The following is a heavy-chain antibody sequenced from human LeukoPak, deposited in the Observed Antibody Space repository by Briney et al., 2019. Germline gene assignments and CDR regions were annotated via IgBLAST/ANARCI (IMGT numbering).Heavy chain of an antibody. V-gene: IGHV4-34*08. CDR3: AGLSVIVGAALEYYYYYMDV. CDR2: SNDSGGT. CDR1: GGTFSGYY. D-gene: IGHD1-26*01. J-gene: IGHJ6*03. Sequence: SETLSLTCAVYGGTFSGYYWSWIRQPPGKRLEWVGESNDSGGTNYNPSLKSRVTISADKSKNQVSLKLTSVTAADTAVYYRAGLSVIVGAALEYYYYYMDVWGQGTTVTVSS.